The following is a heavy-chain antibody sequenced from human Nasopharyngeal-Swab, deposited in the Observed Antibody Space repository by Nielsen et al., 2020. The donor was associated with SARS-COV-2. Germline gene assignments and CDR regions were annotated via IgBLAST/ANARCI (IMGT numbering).Heavy chain of an antibody. D-gene: IGHD6-13*01. CDR2: TYYRFKWYN. J-gene: IGHJ4*02. V-gene: IGHV6-1*01. Sequence: WIRQSPSRGLEWLGRTYYRFKWYNDYAVSVKSRITINPDTSKNQFSLQLNSVTPQDTAVYYCAREWGSSWHYWGQGTLVTVSS. CDR3: AREWGSSWHY.